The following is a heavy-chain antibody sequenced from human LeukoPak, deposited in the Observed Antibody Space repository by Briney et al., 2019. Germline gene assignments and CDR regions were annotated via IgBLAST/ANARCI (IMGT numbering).Heavy chain of an antibody. CDR3: ARDFSARAGSVLD. D-gene: IGHD6-13*01. CDR1: GFTFSSYS. Sequence: GGSLRLSCAASGFTFSSYSMNWVRQAPGKGLEWVSSISSSSSYIYYADSVKGRFTISRDNAKNSLYLQMNSLRAEDTAVYYCARDFSARAGSVLDWGQGTLVTVSS. J-gene: IGHJ4*02. V-gene: IGHV3-21*01. CDR2: ISSSSSYI.